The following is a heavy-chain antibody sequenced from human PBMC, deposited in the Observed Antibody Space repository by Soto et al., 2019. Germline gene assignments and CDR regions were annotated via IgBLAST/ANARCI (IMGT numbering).Heavy chain of an antibody. D-gene: IGHD2-8*01. J-gene: IGHJ4*02. CDR1: GDSITTNGYY. V-gene: IGHV4-39*01. Sequence: SETLSLTCSVSGDSITTNGYYWGWIRQPPGKGLQWIGNVYSTGSTFSHPSLTSRVFISVDTSKNKFSLGLTSVTAADTAVYYCARSHYTYGLLIDYWGPGIMVTVSS. CDR2: VYSTGST. CDR3: ARSHYTYGLLIDY.